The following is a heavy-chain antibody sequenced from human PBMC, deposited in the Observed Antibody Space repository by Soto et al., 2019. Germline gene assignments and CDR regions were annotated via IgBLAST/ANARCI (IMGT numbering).Heavy chain of an antibody. CDR2: IYYSGST. Sequence: SETLSLTCTVSGGSISSGGYYWSWIRQHPGKGLEWIGYIYYSGSTYYNPSLKSRVTISVDTSKNQFSLKLSSVTAADTAVYYCARDSGSYYGTFDYWGQGTLVTVSS. CDR3: ARDSGSYYGTFDY. D-gene: IGHD1-26*01. CDR1: GGSISSGGYY. V-gene: IGHV4-30-4*08. J-gene: IGHJ4*02.